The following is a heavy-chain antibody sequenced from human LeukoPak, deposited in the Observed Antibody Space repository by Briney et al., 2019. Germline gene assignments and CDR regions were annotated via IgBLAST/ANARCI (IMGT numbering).Heavy chain of an antibody. CDR2: INQGGSLN. D-gene: IGHD5-12*01. J-gene: IGHJ4*02. CDR1: GFSFGDHG. V-gene: IGHV3-7*01. Sequence: GGSLRLSCAASGFSFGDHGMSWVRQAPGKGLEWVASINQGGSLNYYVDSVKGRFTISRDDAKSSLYVRMDSLRDEDTAVYYCARFGYSGWNLEYWGQGTLVTVSS. CDR3: ARFGYSGWNLEY.